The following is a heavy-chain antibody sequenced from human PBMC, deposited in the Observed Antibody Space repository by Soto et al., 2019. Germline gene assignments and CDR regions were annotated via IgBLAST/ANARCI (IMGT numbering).Heavy chain of an antibody. CDR2: IYYSGST. J-gene: IGHJ4*02. D-gene: IGHD6-13*01. CDR1: GGSISSYY. V-gene: IGHV4-59*01. CDR3: ARGSVAALRN. Sequence: SETLSLTCTVSGGSISSYYWSWIRQPPGKGLEWIGYIYYSGSTNYNPSLKSRVTISVDTSKNQFSLKLSSVTAADTAVYYCARGSVAALRNWGQGTLVTVSS.